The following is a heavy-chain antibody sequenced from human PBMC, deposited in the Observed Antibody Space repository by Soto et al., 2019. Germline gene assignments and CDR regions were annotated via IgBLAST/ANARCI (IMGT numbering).Heavy chain of an antibody. J-gene: IGHJ4*02. CDR3: ARVRLGAPRHLHAY. Sequence: GGSLRLSCAASGFTFSDHYMDWVRQAPGKGLEWVGRIKNKANSYTTQYAASVTGRFTISRDDSRNSLFLQMNSLKTDDTAVYYCARVRLGAPRHLHAYWGQGTLVTGSS. D-gene: IGHD4-17*01. V-gene: IGHV3-72*01. CDR1: GFTFSDHY. CDR2: IKNKANSYTT.